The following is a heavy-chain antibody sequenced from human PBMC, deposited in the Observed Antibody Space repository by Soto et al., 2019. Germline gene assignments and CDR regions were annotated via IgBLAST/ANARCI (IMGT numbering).Heavy chain of an antibody. CDR3: ASYGRGTYYYGYYFHH. J-gene: IGHJ4*02. CDR1: GDSRDNNRW. CDR2: IHHSGST. D-gene: IGHD3-10*01. V-gene: IGHV4-4*02. Sequence: SETLSLTCAVFGDSRDNNRWWSWVRQSPGKGLEWIGEIHHSGSTNYNPSLKSRVTISLDTSKNQFSLKLSSVTAADAAVYYCASYGRGTYYYGYYFHHWGQGTPVTVSS.